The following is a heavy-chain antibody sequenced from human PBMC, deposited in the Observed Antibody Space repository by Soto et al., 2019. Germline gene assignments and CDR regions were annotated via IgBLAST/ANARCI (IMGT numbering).Heavy chain of an antibody. CDR2: IYYSGST. CDR1: GGSVSSGSYY. J-gene: IGHJ4*02. V-gene: IGHV4-61*01. D-gene: IGHD2-21*01. Sequence: SETLSLTCTVSGGSVSSGSYYWSWIRQPPGKGLEWIGYIYYSGSTNYNPSLKSRVTISVDTSKNQFSLKLSSVTAADTAVYYCARVQGGDFDYWGQGTLVTVSS. CDR3: ARVQGGDFDY.